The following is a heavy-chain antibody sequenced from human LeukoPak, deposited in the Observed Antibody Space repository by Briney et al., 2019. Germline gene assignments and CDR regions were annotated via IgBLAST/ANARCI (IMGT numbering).Heavy chain of an antibody. J-gene: IGHJ6*03. CDR1: GGSISSSPYY. D-gene: IGHD6-13*01. Sequence: SETLSLTCTVSGGSISSSPYYWGWIRQPPGKGLEWIGSIYYSGTTHYNPSLEGRVTISVDTSKNQFSLKLSSVTAADTAVYYCARSGRQQLVTRYYYYMDVWGKGTTVTISS. CDR3: ARSGRQQLVTRYYYYMDV. V-gene: IGHV4-39*07. CDR2: IYYSGTT.